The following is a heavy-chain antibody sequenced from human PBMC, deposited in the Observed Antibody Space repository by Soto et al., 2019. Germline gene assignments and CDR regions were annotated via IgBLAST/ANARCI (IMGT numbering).Heavy chain of an antibody. D-gene: IGHD5-12*01. V-gene: IGHV1-69*13. CDR2: IIPIFGTA. Sequence: GASVKVSCKASGGTFSSYAISWVRQAPGQGLEWMGGIIPIFGTANYAQKFQGRVTITADESTSTAYMELSSLRSEDTAVYYCARAGYSGYDFLPPQSYYYYYYGMDVWGQGTTVTVSS. CDR1: GGTFSSYA. J-gene: IGHJ6*02. CDR3: ARAGYSGYDFLPPQSYYYYYYGMDV.